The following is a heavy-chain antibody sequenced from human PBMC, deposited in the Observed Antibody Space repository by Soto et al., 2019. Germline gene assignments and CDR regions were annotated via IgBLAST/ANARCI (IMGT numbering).Heavy chain of an antibody. CDR1: SFSGYS. CDR3: ARGPNMVRGLYFDY. D-gene: IGHD3-10*01. V-gene: IGHV4-34*01. Sequence: SFSGYSWSWIRQPPGKGLEWIGEINHSGSTNYNPSLKSRVTISVDTSKNQFSLKLSSVTAADTAVCYCARGPNMVRGLYFDYWGQGTLVTVSS. CDR2: INHSGST. J-gene: IGHJ4*02.